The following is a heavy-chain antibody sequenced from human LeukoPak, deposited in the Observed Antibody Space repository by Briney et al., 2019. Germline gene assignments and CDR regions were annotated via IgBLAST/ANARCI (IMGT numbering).Heavy chain of an antibody. V-gene: IGHV3-7*01. D-gene: IGHD6-6*01. CDR3: AREGSSSSWGDYYYGMDV. CDR1: GFTFSSYW. CDR2: IKQDGSEK. Sequence: GGSLRLSCAASGFTFSSYWMSWVRQAPGKGLEWVANIKQDGSEKYYVDSVKGRFTIPRDNANNSLYLQLDSLRAEDTALYHCAREGSSSSWGDYYYGMDVWGQGTTVPVSS. J-gene: IGHJ6*02.